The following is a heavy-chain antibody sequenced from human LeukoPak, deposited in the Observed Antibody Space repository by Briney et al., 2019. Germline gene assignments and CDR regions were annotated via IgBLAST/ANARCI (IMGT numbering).Heavy chain of an antibody. CDR3: ARDAGIAAAGGHDY. CDR2: ISYDGSNK. V-gene: IGHV3-30-3*01. J-gene: IGHJ4*02. CDR1: GFTFSSYA. D-gene: IGHD6-13*01. Sequence: GGSLRLSCAASGFTFSSYAMHWVRQAPGKGLEWVAVISYDGSNKYYADSVKGRFTISRDNSKNTLYLQMNSLRAEDTAVYYCARDAGIAAAGGHDYWGQGTLVTVSS.